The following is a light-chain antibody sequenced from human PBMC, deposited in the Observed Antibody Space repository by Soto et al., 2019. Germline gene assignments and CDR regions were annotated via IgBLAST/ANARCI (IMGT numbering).Light chain of an antibody. CDR3: LQDNNYPIT. V-gene: IGKV1-6*01. CDR2: VAS. J-gene: IGKJ5*01. CDR1: QDITNN. Sequence: AIQMTQSPSSLSASVGDRVTITCRASQDITNNLAWYQQKPGKAPKLLIYVASNLQSGVPSRFSGSGSGTDFPLTISSLLPEDFATYYCLQDNNYPITFGQGTRLEIK.